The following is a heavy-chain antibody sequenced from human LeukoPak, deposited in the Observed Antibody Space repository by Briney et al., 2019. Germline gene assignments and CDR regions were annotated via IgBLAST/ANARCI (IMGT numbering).Heavy chain of an antibody. Sequence: ASVKVSCTASGYTFTSYGISWVRQAPGQGLEWMGWINTNTGNPTYAQGFTGRFVFSLDTSVSTAYLQISSLKAEDTAVYYCARGRGSGGPDYWGQGTLVTVSS. CDR2: INTNTGNP. J-gene: IGHJ4*02. V-gene: IGHV7-4-1*02. CDR3: ARGRGSGGPDY. D-gene: IGHD3-10*01. CDR1: GYTFTSYG.